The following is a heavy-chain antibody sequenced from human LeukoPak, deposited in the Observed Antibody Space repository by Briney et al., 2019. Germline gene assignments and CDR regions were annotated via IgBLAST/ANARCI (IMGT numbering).Heavy chain of an antibody. Sequence: GGSLRLSCSASGFTFSTYAMYWVRQAPGKGLEYVSAISSNGGSTYYADSVKGRFTISSDNSKNTLYLQMSSLRAEDTAVYYCAKNGIYTSGWYGGYFDYWGQGTLVTVSS. D-gene: IGHD6-19*01. CDR2: ISSNGGST. V-gene: IGHV3-64D*09. CDR1: GFTFSTYA. J-gene: IGHJ4*02. CDR3: AKNGIYTSGWYGGYFDY.